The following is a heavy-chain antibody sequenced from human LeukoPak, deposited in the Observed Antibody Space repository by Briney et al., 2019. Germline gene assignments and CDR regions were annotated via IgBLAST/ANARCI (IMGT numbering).Heavy chain of an antibody. Sequence: PGGSLRLSCAASGFNFSSYAMTWVRQAPGRGLECAAHINSRGDTTYYADPVEGRFTISRDNSRNTVYLQMNSLRAEDTAICQCAFLGARLSMVPTWGQGGLVTVS. D-gene: IGHD2-8*01. CDR3: AFLGARLSMVPT. CDR1: GFNFSSYA. CDR2: INSRGDTT. J-gene: IGHJ5*02. V-gene: IGHV3-23*01.